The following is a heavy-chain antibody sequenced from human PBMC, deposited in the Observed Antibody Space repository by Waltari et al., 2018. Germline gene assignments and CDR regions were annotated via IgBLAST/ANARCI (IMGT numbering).Heavy chain of an antibody. D-gene: IGHD5-12*01. CDR3: ARGEGYNFYFGY. CDR2: SIPIFGTA. CDR1: GGTFSSYA. V-gene: IGHV1-69*14. Sequence: QVQLVQSGAEVTKPGSSVKVSCKASGGTFSSYAISRVRRAPGQGLEWMGGSIPIFGTANYAQKSQGRVTITADKSTSTAYMELSSLRSEDTAVYYCARGEGYNFYFGYWGQGTLVTVSS. J-gene: IGHJ4*02.